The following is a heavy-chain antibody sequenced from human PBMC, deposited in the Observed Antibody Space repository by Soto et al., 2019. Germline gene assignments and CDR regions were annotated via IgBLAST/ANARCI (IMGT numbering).Heavy chain of an antibody. Sequence: WGSLTLSCAASVCMFSSYTMNWVRQAPGKGLEWLSSISDDSSYIDYADSLRGRFTVSRDNARNSLYLQIDSLGVEDTAVYYCATPYYFNLWGPGTLVTVSS. V-gene: IGHV3-21*06. CDR2: ISDDSSYI. J-gene: IGHJ5*02. CDR1: VCMFSSYT. D-gene: IGHD3-22*01. CDR3: ATPYYFNL.